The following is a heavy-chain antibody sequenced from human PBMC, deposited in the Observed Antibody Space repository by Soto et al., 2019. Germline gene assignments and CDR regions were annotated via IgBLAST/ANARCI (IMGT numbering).Heavy chain of an antibody. Sequence: QLQLQESGTGLVKPSETLSLTCTVSGGSISSSSYYWGWIRQPPGKGLEWIGTIYYSGSTYYNPSLKSRVTISVDTSKNQFSLKLSSVTAADTAVYYCARRGSGGIAVAGTSFDYWGQGTLVTVSS. CDR1: GGSISSSSYY. CDR2: IYYSGST. V-gene: IGHV4-39*01. D-gene: IGHD6-19*01. CDR3: ARRGSGGIAVAGTSFDY. J-gene: IGHJ4*02.